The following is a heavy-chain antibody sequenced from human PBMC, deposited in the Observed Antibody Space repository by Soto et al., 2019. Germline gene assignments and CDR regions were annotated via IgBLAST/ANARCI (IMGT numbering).Heavy chain of an antibody. CDR2: IYQSGSS. CDR1: GGSISSGGYS. CDR3: ARDHYYYGMDV. J-gene: IGHJ6*01. V-gene: IGHV4-30-2*01. Sequence: SETLSLTCGVSGGSISSGGYSWNWIRQPPGKGLEWIGYIYQSGSSYYNPSLKSRVTISIDRSKNQFSLKLSSVTAADTAMYYCARDHYYYGMDVWGQGTTVTVSS.